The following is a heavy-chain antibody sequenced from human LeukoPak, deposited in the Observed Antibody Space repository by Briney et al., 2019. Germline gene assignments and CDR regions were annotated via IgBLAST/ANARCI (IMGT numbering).Heavy chain of an antibody. Sequence: PSETLSLTCTASGGSISSGSYYWSWIRQPAGKGLEWIGYIYYSGSTNYNPSLKSRVTISVDTSKNQFSLKLSSVTAADTAVYYCARTYYYGSGRPRGYYFDYWGQGTLVTVSS. D-gene: IGHD3-10*01. J-gene: IGHJ4*02. CDR2: IYYSGST. CDR1: GGSISSGSYY. V-gene: IGHV4-61*10. CDR3: ARTYYYGSGRPRGYYFDY.